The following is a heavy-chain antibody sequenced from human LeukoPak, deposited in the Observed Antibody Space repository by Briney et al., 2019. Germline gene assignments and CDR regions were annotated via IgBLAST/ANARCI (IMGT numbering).Heavy chain of an antibody. CDR1: GGSISSYY. D-gene: IGHD3-22*01. Sequence: SETLSLTCTVSGGSISSYYWSWIRQPPGKGLEWIGYIYYSGSTNYNPSLKSRVTISVDTFKNQFSLKLSSVTAADTAVYYCARARFSSGYYYYFDYWGQGTLVTVSS. CDR2: IYYSGST. CDR3: ARARFSSGYYYYFDY. J-gene: IGHJ4*02. V-gene: IGHV4-59*01.